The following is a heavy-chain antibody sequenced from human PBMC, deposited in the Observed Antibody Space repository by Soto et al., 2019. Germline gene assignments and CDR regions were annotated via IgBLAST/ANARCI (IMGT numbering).Heavy chain of an antibody. D-gene: IGHD5-18*01. CDR2: ISYDGSNK. Sequence: QVQLVESGGGVVQPGRSLRLSCAASGFTFSSYGMHWVRQAPGKGLEWVAVISYDGSNKYYADSVKGRFTISRDNSKNPLYLQMNSLRAEDTAVYYCAKGNPDTAMDPAPFDYWGQGTLVTVSS. J-gene: IGHJ4*02. CDR3: AKGNPDTAMDPAPFDY. V-gene: IGHV3-30*18. CDR1: GFTFSSYG.